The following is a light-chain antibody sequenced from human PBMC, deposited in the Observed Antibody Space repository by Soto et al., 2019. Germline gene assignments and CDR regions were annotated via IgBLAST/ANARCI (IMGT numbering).Light chain of an antibody. CDR1: QSVSSN. J-gene: IGKJ4*01. CDR2: GAS. V-gene: IGKV3-15*01. Sequence: EIVMTQSPATLSVSPGERATISCRASQSVSSNLAWYQQKPGKAPRLLIYGASTRATGIPARFSGSGSGTEFTLTISSLQYEDFAVYYCQHYNNWLTFGGGTKVEIK. CDR3: QHYNNWLT.